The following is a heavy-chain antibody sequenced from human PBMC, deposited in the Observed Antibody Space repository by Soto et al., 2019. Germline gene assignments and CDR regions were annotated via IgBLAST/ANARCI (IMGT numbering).Heavy chain of an antibody. CDR3: ARCIGHSSIYYYYGMDV. D-gene: IGHD6-6*01. CDR2: ISYDGSNR. V-gene: IGHV3-30-3*01. CDR1: GFSLSNHG. J-gene: IGHJ6*02. Sequence: QVQLVESGGGVVQPGRSQRLSCAASGFSLSNHGMHWVRQAPGKGLEWVAIISYDGSNRYYADSVKGRFTISRDNSKNXXYLQMNSLRAEDTAVYYCARCIGHSSIYYYYGMDVWGQGTTVTVSS.